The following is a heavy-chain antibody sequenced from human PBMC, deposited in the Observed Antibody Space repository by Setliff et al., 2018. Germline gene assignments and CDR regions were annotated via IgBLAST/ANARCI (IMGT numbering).Heavy chain of an antibody. V-gene: IGHV5-10-1*01. D-gene: IGHD2-15*01. J-gene: IGHJ6*03. CDR3: ARIRRDIVVVVGATPDYYDYMDV. Sequence: GESLKISCKGSGYSFTSYWISWVRQMPGKGLEWMGRIDPSDSYTNYSPSFQGRVTISGDKSISTAYLQWSSLKASDTAMYYCARIRRDIVVVVGATPDYYDYMDVWGKGTTVTVSS. CDR2: IDPSDSYT. CDR1: GYSFTSYW.